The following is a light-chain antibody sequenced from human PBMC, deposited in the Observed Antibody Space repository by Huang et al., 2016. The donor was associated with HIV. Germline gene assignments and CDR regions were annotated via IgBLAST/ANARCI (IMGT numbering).Light chain of an antibody. V-gene: IGKV4-1*01. J-gene: IGKJ4*01. CDR2: WAS. CDR1: QSVLSRANNKNF. CDR3: QQYYSTPLA. Sequence: DIVLTQSPDSLAVSLGERATINCKSSQSVLSRANNKNFLAWYQQKPGQAPKLLIYWASTRESGVPDRFSGSGSETDFTPTITSLQAEDVAVYYCQQYYSTPLAFGGGTKVEIK.